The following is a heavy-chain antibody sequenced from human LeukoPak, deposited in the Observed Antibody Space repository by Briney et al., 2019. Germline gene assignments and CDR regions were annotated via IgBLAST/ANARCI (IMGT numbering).Heavy chain of an antibody. CDR3: ARDLIGGKFDY. J-gene: IGHJ4*02. D-gene: IGHD4-23*01. V-gene: IGHV3-53*01. CDR1: GFTVSSNY. CDR2: TYSGGST. Sequence: PGGSLRLSCAASGFTVSSNYMSWVRQAPGKGLEWVSVTYSGGSTYYADSVKGRFTISRDNSKNTVYLQMKSLRAEDTAVYYCARDLIGGKFDYWGQGTLVTVSS.